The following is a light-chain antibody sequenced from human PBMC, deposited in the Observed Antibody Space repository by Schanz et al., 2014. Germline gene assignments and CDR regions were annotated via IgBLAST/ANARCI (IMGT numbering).Light chain of an antibody. CDR1: QSVSSSY. J-gene: IGKJ3*01. CDR3: QQHGSSVT. V-gene: IGKV3-20*01. CDR2: GAS. Sequence: EIVLTQSPGTLSLSPGERATLSCRASQSVSSSYLAWYQQKPGQAPRLLIYGASTRATGIPARFSGSGSGTEFTLTISSLQSEDFAVYYCQQHGSSVTFGPGTKVDIK.